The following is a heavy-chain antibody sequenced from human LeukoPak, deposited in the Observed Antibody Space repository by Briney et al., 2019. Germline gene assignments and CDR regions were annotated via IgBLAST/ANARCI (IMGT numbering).Heavy chain of an antibody. CDR3: ARDTVDTTTITPLDY. CDR1: GGIFTSHG. V-gene: IGHV1-69*13. Sequence: SVKVSCKASGGIFTSHGISWVRQAPGQGLEWMGGIIPFFGTTNYAQKFQGRVTMTADESTSTAYMELTSLRSDGTAVYYCARDTVDTTTITPLDYWGQGTLVTVS. CDR2: IIPFFGTT. J-gene: IGHJ4*02. D-gene: IGHD5-18*01.